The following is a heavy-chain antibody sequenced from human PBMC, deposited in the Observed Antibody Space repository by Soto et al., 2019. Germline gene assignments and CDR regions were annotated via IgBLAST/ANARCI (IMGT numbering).Heavy chain of an antibody. V-gene: IGHV3-48*02. CDR2: ISSSSSTI. D-gene: IGHD7-27*01. CDR3: ARDPAVPGGYFDL. J-gene: IGHJ2*01. CDR1: GFTFSSYS. Sequence: EVQLVESGGGLVQPGGSLRLSCAASGFTFSSYSMNWVRQAPGKGLEWVSYISSSSSTIYYADSVKGRFTISRDNAKNSLYLQINSLRDEDTAVYSCARDPAVPGGYFDLWGRGTLVTVSS.